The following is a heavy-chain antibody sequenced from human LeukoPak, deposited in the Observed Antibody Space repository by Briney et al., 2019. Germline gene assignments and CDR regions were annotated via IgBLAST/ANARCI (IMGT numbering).Heavy chain of an antibody. V-gene: IGHV1-18*01. Sequence: ASVKVSCKASGYTFSSYGVTWVRQAPGQGLEWMGWISAHTGHTSYAQKLQDRITMTTDTSTSPAYMELRSLRSDDTAVYFCARASGYSYGPRDYWGQGTLVTVSS. J-gene: IGHJ4*02. CDR1: GYTFSSYG. D-gene: IGHD5-18*01. CDR2: ISAHTGHT. CDR3: ARASGYSYGPRDY.